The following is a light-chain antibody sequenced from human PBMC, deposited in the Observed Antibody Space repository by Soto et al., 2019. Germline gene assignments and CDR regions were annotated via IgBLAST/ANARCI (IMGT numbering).Light chain of an antibody. V-gene: IGKV3-20*01. J-gene: IGKJ3*01. Sequence: IWLTHCPFTRSLSPGETATLACMASQSVSSSYLAWYQQKPGQAPRLLIYGAFNRATGIPDRFSGSGSGTDFNLTFSRLEPEDFAVYYCQQYGDSPATFGPGTKVDIK. CDR2: GAF. CDR1: QSVSSSY. CDR3: QQYGDSPAT.